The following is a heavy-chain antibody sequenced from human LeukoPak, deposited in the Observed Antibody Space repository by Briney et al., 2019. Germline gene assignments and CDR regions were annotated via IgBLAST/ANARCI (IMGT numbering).Heavy chain of an antibody. CDR3: ARLRRGAFDI. V-gene: IGHV4-59*01. CDR2: IYYSGST. D-gene: IGHD6-25*01. J-gene: IGHJ3*02. CDR1: GVSISSYY. Sequence: ASETLSLTCTVSGVSISSYYWSWIRQPPGKGLEWIGYIYYSGSTNYNPSLKSRVTISVDTSKNQFSLKLSSVTAADTAVYYCARLRRGAFDIWGQGTMVTVSS.